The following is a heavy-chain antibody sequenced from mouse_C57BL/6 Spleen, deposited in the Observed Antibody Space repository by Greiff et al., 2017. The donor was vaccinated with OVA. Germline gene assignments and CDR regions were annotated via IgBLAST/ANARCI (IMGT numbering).Heavy chain of an antibody. V-gene: IGHV3-6*01. J-gene: IGHJ4*01. CDR2: ISYDGSN. Sequence: VQLKESGPGLVKPSQSLSLTCSVTGYSITSGYYWNWIRPFPGNKLEWLGYISYDGSNNYHPSLTNRISITRDTSENQFFLKLNSVTTEDTATYYCARADYGSSYAMDYWGQGTSVTVSS. CDR3: ARADYGSSYAMDY. D-gene: IGHD1-1*01. CDR1: GYSITSGYY.